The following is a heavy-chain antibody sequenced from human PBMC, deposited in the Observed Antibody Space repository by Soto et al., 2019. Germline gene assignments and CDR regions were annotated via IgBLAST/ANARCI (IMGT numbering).Heavy chain of an antibody. Sequence: GGSLRLSCAASGVAFTNAWIHWGRQPQGKGLEWIGRIKSKIDGGTTDLAAPVKGRFTISRDDSKNTVYLQMNSLKSEDSAGYYCIYYYDSGTHFHVDYWGQGTLVTVSS. CDR3: IYYYDSGTHFHVDY. J-gene: IGHJ4*02. CDR1: GVAFTNAW. D-gene: IGHD3-22*01. V-gene: IGHV3-15*01. CDR2: IKSKIDGGTT.